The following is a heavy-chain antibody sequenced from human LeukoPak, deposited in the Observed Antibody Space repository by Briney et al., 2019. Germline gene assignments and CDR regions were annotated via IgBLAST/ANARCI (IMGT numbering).Heavy chain of an antibody. CDR3: ARIVGFWSGNPKPRAIDI. CDR1: GGSISSYY. V-gene: IGHV4-59*08. CDR2: IYYSGST. J-gene: IGHJ3*02. D-gene: IGHD3-3*01. Sequence: SETLSLTCTVSGGSISSYYWSWIRQPPGKGLEWIGYIYYSGSTNYNPSLKSRVTISVDTSKNQFSLKLSSVTAADTAVYYCARIVGFWSGNPKPRAIDIWGQGTMVTVSS.